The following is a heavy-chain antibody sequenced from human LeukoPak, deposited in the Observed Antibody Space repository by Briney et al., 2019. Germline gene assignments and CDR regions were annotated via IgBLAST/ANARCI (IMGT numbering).Heavy chain of an antibody. CDR2: INHSGST. CDR3: ATTKPHYYYYYYMDV. V-gene: IGHV4-34*01. Sequence: SETLSLTCAVYGGSFSGYYWSWIRQPPGKGLDWIGEINHSGSTNYNPSLKSRVTISVDTSKNQFSLKLSSVTAADTAVYYCATTKPHYYYYYYMDVWGKGTTVTVSS. CDR1: GGSFSGYY. J-gene: IGHJ6*03.